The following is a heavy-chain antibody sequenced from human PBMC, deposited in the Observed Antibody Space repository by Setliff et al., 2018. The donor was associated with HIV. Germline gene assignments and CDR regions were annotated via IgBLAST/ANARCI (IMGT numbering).Heavy chain of an antibody. CDR3: AKDSGAWSVDH. D-gene: IGHD2-15*01. CDR2: TNPNSGIT. CDR1: GYTFTSYH. J-gene: IGHJ5*02. V-gene: IGHV1-46*01. Sequence: ASVKVSCKASGYTFTSYHIHWARQAPGQGLEWMTITNPNSGITTYAQKFQGRVTVTRDTSTSTVFMEVNSLRVEDTAVYYCAKDSGAWSVDHWGQGTLVPSPQ.